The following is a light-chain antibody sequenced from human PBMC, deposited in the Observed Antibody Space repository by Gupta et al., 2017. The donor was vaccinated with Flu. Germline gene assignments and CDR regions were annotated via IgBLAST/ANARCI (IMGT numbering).Light chain of an antibody. Sequence: IVSIGSKGDIGRNNYVGWYQQKPGKAPERILYGKSNRPSGIPDRFSGSRSGKTAYLTITEVQGEDEADYYCSAQGGSGYPGVFGGGTRLTVL. CDR3: SAQGGSGYPGV. CDR2: GKS. J-gene: IGLJ3*02. V-gene: IGLV3-19*01. CDR1: IGRNNY.